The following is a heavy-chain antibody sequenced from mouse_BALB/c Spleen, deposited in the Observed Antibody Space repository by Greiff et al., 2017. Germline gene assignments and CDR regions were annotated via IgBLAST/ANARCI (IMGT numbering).Heavy chain of an antibody. CDR1: GYAFTNYL. CDR2: INPGSGGT. V-gene: IGHV1-54*01. Sequence: QVHVKQSGAELVRPGTSVKVSCKASGYAFTNYLIEWVKQRPGQGLEWIGVINPGSGGTNYNEKFKGKATLTADKSSSTAYMQLSSLTSDDSAVYFCARSRYGLDYWGQGTTLTVSS. CDR3: ARSRYGLDY. D-gene: IGHD1-1*02. J-gene: IGHJ2*01.